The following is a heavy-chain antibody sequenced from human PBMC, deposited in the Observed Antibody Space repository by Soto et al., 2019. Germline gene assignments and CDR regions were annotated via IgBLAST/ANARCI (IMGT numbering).Heavy chain of an antibody. V-gene: IGHV4-39*01. J-gene: IGHJ4*02. Sequence: QLQLQESGPGLVKPSETLSLTCTVSGGSISSSSYYWGWIRQPPGKGLEWIGSIYYSGSTYYNPCPQRRVTIAADTSKNQFSLKLSSVTAADPAVYYCARYSSSWYRFVDYWGQGTLVTVSS. D-gene: IGHD6-13*01. CDR1: GGSISSSSYY. CDR3: ARYSSSWYRFVDY. CDR2: IYYSGST.